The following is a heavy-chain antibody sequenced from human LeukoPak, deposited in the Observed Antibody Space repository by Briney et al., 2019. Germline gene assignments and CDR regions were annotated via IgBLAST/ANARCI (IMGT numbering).Heavy chain of an antibody. V-gene: IGHV3-20*04. CDR1: GFIFDDYG. CDR2: INWNGGST. CDR3: ASRIVGATNWFDP. Sequence: GGSLRLSCAASGFIFDDYGMSWVRQAPGKGLEWVSGINWNGGSTGYADSVKGRFTISRDNAKNSLYLQMSSLRAEDTALYYCASRIVGATNWFDPWGQGTLVTVSS. D-gene: IGHD1-26*01. J-gene: IGHJ5*02.